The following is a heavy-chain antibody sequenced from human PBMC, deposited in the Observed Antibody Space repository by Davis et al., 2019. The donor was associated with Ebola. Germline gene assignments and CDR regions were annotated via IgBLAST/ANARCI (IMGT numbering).Heavy chain of an antibody. V-gene: IGHV1-8*02. J-gene: IGHJ6*02. D-gene: IGHD6-13*01. CDR3: ARMAAALYYYGMDV. CDR2: MNPNSGNT. Sequence: ASVKVSCKASGYTFTSYGINWVRQATGQGLEWMGWMNPNSGNTGYAQKFQGRVTMTRNTSISTAYMELSSLRSEDTAVYYCARMAAALYYYGMDVWGQGTTVTVSS. CDR1: GYTFTSYG.